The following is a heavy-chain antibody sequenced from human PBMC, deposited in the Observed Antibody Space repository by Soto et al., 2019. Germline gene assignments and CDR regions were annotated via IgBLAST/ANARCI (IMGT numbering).Heavy chain of an antibody. CDR3: PRQRTTVVTQAYFDH. J-gene: IGHJ4*02. CDR1: GESISSSSYY. D-gene: IGHD2-21*02. V-gene: IGHV4-39*01. Sequence: SETLFLTCIVSGESISSSSYYWGWIRQPPGKGLEWIGSIYYSGRTYYNSSFKSRVTISIDTSNNQFSLKLSSVTATDTAVYYCPRQRTTVVTQAYFDHCGQGALVTVSS. CDR2: IYYSGRT.